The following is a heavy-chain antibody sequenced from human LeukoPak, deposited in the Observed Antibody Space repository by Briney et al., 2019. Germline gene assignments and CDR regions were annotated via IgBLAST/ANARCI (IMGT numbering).Heavy chain of an antibody. Sequence: SQTLSLTCTVSGGSISSYYWSWIRQPPGKSLEWSGHIFYTGSTNYNPSLKSRVTISVDTSKNQFSLKLSSVTAADTAVYYCARQVLGSSGSILGWFDPWGQGTLVTVSS. CDR2: IFYTGST. D-gene: IGHD3-22*01. CDR3: ARQVLGSSGSILGWFDP. V-gene: IGHV4-59*08. J-gene: IGHJ5*02. CDR1: GGSISSYY.